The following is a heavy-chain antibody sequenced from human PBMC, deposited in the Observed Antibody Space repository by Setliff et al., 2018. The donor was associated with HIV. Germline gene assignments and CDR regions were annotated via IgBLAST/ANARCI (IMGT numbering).Heavy chain of an antibody. CDR2: IDPEDGET. CDR3: ATNPGIAAAGLGF. D-gene: IGHD6-13*01. Sequence: RASVKVSCKASGYTFTSYYMHWVQQAPGKGLEWMGRIDPEDGETIYAEKFQGRVTITADTSTDTAFMELSSLRSEDTAVYYCATNPGIAAAGLGFWGQGTLVTVSS. V-gene: IGHV1-69-2*01. CDR1: GYTFTSYY. J-gene: IGHJ4*02.